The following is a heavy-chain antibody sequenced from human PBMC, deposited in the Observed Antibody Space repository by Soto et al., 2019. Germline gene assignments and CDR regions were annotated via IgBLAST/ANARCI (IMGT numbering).Heavy chain of an antibody. D-gene: IGHD1-1*01. J-gene: IGHJ4*02. CDR3: VREIWNGEVGFDY. CDR2: ISSRGNYI. V-gene: IGHV3-21*06. Sequence: EVQLVESGGGLVKPGGSLRLSCVASGFTFSSYSVNWVRQAPGQGLEWVSSISSRGNYIYYADSVKGRFTISRDNAESSLFLQMNSLRLEDTAVYYCVREIWNGEVGFDYWGQGTLVTVSS. CDR1: GFTFSSYS.